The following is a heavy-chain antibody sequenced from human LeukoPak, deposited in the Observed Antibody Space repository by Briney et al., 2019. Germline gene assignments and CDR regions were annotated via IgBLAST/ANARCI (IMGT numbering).Heavy chain of an antibody. V-gene: IGHV3-7*01. CDR1: GFSFSTSY. D-gene: IGHD3-10*01. Sequence: GGSLRLSCAASGFSFSTSYMSWLRQAPGRGLEWLTDMSPDGSQKSYVDSVKGRFTVSRDNAKNSQYLQINSLRAEDTAVYYCARDPECGAIAFWGQGTLVIVSS. CDR3: ARDPECGAIAF. J-gene: IGHJ4*02. CDR2: MSPDGSQK.